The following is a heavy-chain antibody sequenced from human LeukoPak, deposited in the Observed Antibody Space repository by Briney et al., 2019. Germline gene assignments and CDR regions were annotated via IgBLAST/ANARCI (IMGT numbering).Heavy chain of an antibody. Sequence: SETLSLTCTVSGGSISSSNYYWGWLRQPPGKGLEWIGTIHYDGSTYYNPSLKSRVTISVDTSMNQFSLKLTSVTAADAAVYHCARQHRYCSGGTCYSYSWFDPWGQGTLVPVSS. V-gene: IGHV4-39*01. D-gene: IGHD2-15*01. CDR1: GGSISSSNYY. CDR2: IHYDGST. J-gene: IGHJ5*02. CDR3: ARQHRYCSGGTCYSYSWFDP.